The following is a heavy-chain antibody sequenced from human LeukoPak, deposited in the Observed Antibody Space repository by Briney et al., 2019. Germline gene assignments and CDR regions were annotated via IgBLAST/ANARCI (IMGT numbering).Heavy chain of an antibody. J-gene: IGHJ4*02. D-gene: IGHD4-11*01. CDR2: IYYSGST. V-gene: IGHV4-59*12. CDR3: ARESLTTAYYFDY. CDR1: GGSISSYY. Sequence: KTSETLSLTCTVSGGSISSYYWSWIRQPPGKGLEWIGYIYYSGSTNYNPSLKSRVTISVDTSKNQFSLKLSSVTAADTAVYYCARESLTTAYYFDYWGQGTLVTVSS.